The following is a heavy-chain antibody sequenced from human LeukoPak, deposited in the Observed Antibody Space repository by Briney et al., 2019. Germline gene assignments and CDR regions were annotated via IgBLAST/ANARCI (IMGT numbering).Heavy chain of an antibody. CDR2: IYYSGST. CDR3: ARVSRSSIAGSNHYYYYGMDV. CDR1: GCSISSGGYY. J-gene: IGHJ6*02. V-gene: IGHV4-31*03. D-gene: IGHD6-6*01. Sequence: SETLFLTCTVSGCSISSGGYYWSWIRQHPGKGLEWIGYIYYSGSTYYNPSLKSRVTKSVDTSKNQFSLKLSSVTAADTAVYYCARVSRSSIAGSNHYYYYGMDVWGQGATVTVSS.